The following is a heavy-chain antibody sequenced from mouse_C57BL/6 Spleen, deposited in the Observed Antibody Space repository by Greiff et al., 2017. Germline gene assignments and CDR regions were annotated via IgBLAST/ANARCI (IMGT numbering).Heavy chain of an antibody. CDR2: INPSSGYT. D-gene: IGHD1-1*01. CDR3: APITTVVATYWYFEV. Sequence: QVQLKQSGAELARPGASVKMSCKASGYTFTSYTMHWVKQRPGQGLEWIGYINPSSGYTKYNQKFKDKATLTADKSSSTAYIQLSSLTSEDSAVYYGAPITTVVATYWYFEVWGTGTTVTVAS. J-gene: IGHJ1*03. V-gene: IGHV1-4*01. CDR1: GYTFTSYT.